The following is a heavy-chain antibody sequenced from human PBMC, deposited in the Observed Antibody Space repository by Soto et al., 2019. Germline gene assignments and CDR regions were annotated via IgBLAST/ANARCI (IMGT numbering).Heavy chain of an antibody. CDR1: GFTFMTYG. D-gene: IGHD4-17*01. CDR3: ARVPSVTQYYFDY. Sequence: QVQLVESGGGVVQPGRSLRLSCAASGFTFMTYGMHWVRQAPGKGLEWVAVIWYDGSNKYYADSVKGRFTISRDNSKNTLYLQMKSLRAEDTAVSYCARVPSVTQYYFDYWGQGTLVTVSS. CDR2: IWYDGSNK. V-gene: IGHV3-33*01. J-gene: IGHJ4*02.